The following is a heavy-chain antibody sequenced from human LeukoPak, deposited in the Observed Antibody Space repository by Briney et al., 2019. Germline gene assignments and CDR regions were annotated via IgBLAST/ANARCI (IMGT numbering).Heavy chain of an antibody. Sequence: SETLSLTCTVSGGSISGGYWSWIRQPPGRGLEWIGYVYTSGSTNYNPSLKSRVTISVDTSESQFALKLSSVTAADTAVYYCAKSYFDYSTYYSYYFNLWGQGALVTVSS. V-gene: IGHV4-4*09. CDR1: GGSISGGY. CDR2: VYTSGST. CDR3: AKSYFDYSTYYSYYFNL. D-gene: IGHD4-11*01. J-gene: IGHJ4*02.